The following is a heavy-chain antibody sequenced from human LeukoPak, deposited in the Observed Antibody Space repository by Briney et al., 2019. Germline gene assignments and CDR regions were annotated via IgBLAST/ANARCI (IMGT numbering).Heavy chain of an antibody. Sequence: SETLSLTCTVSGGSISSGGYYWSWIRQHPGKGLEWIGYIYYSGSTYYNPSLKSRVTISVDTSKNQFSLKLSSVTAADTAVYYCARGRGAVTGTMGYYFDYWGQGTLVTVSS. CDR1: GGSISSGGYY. CDR2: IYYSGST. J-gene: IGHJ4*02. D-gene: IGHD6-19*01. V-gene: IGHV4-31*03. CDR3: ARGRGAVTGTMGYYFDY.